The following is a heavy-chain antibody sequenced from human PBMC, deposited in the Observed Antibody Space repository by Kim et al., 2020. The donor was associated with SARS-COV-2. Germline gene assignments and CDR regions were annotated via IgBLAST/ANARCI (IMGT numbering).Heavy chain of an antibody. CDR3: AIARWQHFMVPYFEY. D-gene: IGHD3-10*01. V-gene: IGHV3-23*01. Sequence: ADSVKGRVTISRDNSKNMLYLEMSSLRADDTAIYYCAIARWQHFMVPYFEYWGQGTLVTVSS. J-gene: IGHJ4*02.